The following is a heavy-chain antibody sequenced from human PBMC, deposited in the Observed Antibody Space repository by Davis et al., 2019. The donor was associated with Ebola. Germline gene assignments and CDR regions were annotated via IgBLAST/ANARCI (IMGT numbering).Heavy chain of an antibody. Sequence: PSETLSLTCAVYGGSFSGYYWSWIRQPPGKGLEWIGEINQSGSTNYNPSLKSRVTISLDTSKNRFSLKLSSVTAADTAVYFCARVGYYDFWSAYYDYFDYWGQGTLVTVSS. V-gene: IGHV4-34*01. CDR3: ARVGYYDFWSAYYDYFDY. J-gene: IGHJ4*02. CDR1: GGSFSGYY. D-gene: IGHD3-3*01. CDR2: INQSGST.